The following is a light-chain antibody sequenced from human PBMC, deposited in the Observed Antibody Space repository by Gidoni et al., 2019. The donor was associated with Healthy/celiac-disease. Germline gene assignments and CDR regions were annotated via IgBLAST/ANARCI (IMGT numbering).Light chain of an antibody. CDR3: AAWDDSLNGPL. Sequence: QSLLTQPPSASGTPGQRVTISCSGSSSNIGSNTVNWYQQLPGPAPTLLIYSNNQRPSGVPDRFSGSKSGTSASLAISGLQSEDEADYYCAAWDDSLNGPLFGGGTKLTVL. V-gene: IGLV1-44*01. CDR1: SSNIGSNT. J-gene: IGLJ2*01. CDR2: SNN.